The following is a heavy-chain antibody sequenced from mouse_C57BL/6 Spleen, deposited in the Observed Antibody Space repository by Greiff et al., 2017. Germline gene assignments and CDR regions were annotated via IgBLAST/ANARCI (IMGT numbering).Heavy chain of an antibody. CDR2: INHGTGGN. CDR1: GYSFTGYY. J-gene: IGHJ4*01. Sequence: EVQLQQSGPGLVQPGASVKLSCTASGYSFTGYYMNWVKQSPEKSLEWIGEINHGTGGNTYHQKFKAKSTLTVNKTASTAYMQLKSLASEDAAVYYCGPQGSNGAMDYWGQGTSVTVSS. D-gene: IGHD2-5*01. V-gene: IGHV1-42*01. CDR3: GPQGSNGAMDY.